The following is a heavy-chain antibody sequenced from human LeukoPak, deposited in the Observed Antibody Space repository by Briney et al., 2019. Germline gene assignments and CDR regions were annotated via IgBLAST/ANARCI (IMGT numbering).Heavy chain of an antibody. Sequence: GGSLRLSCAACGFTFSRYAMRWVRQARGKGLEGGTDISGSGGSTYYADSVKGRFTISRHNSKNTLYLQMNSLRAEDTAVYYCAKDAEGATGWFDPWGQGTLVTVSS. CDR3: AKDAEGATGWFDP. CDR2: ISGSGGST. J-gene: IGHJ5*02. CDR1: GFTFSRYA. D-gene: IGHD1-14*01. V-gene: IGHV3-23*01.